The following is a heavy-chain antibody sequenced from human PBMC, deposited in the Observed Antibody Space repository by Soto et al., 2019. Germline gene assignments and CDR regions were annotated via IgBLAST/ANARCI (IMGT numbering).Heavy chain of an antibody. CDR2: INPSGGST. D-gene: IGHD5-12*01. V-gene: IGHV1-46*01. CDR1: GYTFTSYY. Sequence: GSVKVSCKASGYTFTSYYMHWVRLAPGQGLEWMGIINPSGGSTSYAQKFQGRVTMTRDTSTSTVYMELSSLRSEDTAVYYRARWAERWLQLLPDDYWGQGTLVTVSS. J-gene: IGHJ4*02. CDR3: ARWAERWLQLLPDDY.